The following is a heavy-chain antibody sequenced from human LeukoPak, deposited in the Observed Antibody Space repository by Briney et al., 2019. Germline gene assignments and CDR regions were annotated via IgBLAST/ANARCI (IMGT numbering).Heavy chain of an antibody. J-gene: IGHJ6*03. CDR3: AKSYVGDYYYYMDV. CDR2: ISGSGGST. CDR1: GFTFSSYA. Sequence: GGSLRLSCAASGFTFSSYAMSWVRQAPGKGLEWGSAISGSGGSTYYADSVKGRFTISRDNSKNTLYLQMNSLRAEDTAVYYCAKSYVGDYYYYMDVWGKGTTVTVSS. V-gene: IGHV3-23*01. D-gene: IGHD3-16*01.